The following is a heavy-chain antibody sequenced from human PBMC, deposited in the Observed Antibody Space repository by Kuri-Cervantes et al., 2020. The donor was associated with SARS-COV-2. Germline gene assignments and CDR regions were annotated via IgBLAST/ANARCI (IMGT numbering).Heavy chain of an antibody. CDR1: GFTFSSYS. CDR2: ISSSSSYI. D-gene: IGHD1-7*01. J-gene: IGHJ4*02. Sequence: GGSLRLSCAASGFTFSSYSMNWVRQAPGKGLEWVLSISSSSSYIYYADSVKGRFTISRDNAKNSLYLQMNSLRAEDTAVYYCASGEIAASGTIYYFDYWSQGTLVTVSS. V-gene: IGHV3-21*01. CDR3: ASGEIAASGTIYYFDY.